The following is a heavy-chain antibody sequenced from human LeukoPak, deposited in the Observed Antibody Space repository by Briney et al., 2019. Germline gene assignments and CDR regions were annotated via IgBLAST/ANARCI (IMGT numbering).Heavy chain of an antibody. CDR2: ISGSGGNT. Sequence: GGSLRLSCAASGFTFSGYWMHWVRQVPGKGLVWVSGISGSGGNTYYADSVKGRFTISRDNSKNTLYLQMNSLRAEDTAVYYCAKDDNYIRFLSWGQGTLVTVSS. J-gene: IGHJ5*02. CDR1: GFTFSGYW. D-gene: IGHD3-16*01. V-gene: IGHV3-23*01. CDR3: AKDDNYIRFLS.